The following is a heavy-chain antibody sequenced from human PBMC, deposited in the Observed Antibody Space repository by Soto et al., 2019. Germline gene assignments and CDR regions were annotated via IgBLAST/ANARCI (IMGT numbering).Heavy chain of an antibody. D-gene: IGHD4-17*01. V-gene: IGHV1-18*01. CDR1: GYTFPTST. Sequence: QLQLVQSGAEAKKPGASVKVSCKASGYTFPTSTISWVRQAPGQGLEWMGWIKAYSGNTNYAQKLQGRVTMTTDTSTNTAYMERRSLTTDDTAIYYCAIADYGDDDYWGQGTLVNVSS. CDR2: IKAYSGNT. CDR3: AIADYGDDDY. J-gene: IGHJ4*02.